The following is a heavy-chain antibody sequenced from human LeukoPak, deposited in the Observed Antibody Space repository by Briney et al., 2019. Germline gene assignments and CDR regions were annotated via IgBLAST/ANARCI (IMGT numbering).Heavy chain of an antibody. CDR2: ISSSSSYI. CDR1: GFTFSSYS. D-gene: IGHD2-2*01. CDR3: ARDHPAYYFDY. J-gene: IGHJ4*02. Sequence: GGSLRLSCAASGFTFSSYSMNWVRQAPGKGLEWVSSISSSSSYIYYADSVKGRFTISRDNAENSLYLQMNSLRAEDTAVYYCARDHPAYYFDYWGQGTLVTVSS. V-gene: IGHV3-21*01.